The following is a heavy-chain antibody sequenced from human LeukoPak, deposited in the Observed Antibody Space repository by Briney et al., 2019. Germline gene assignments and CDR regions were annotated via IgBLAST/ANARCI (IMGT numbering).Heavy chain of an antibody. D-gene: IGHD2-2*02. V-gene: IGHV3-30-3*01. J-gene: IGHJ4*02. Sequence: GGSLRLSYAASGFPFSSYAMHWVRQAPGKGLEWVAVISYDGSNEYYADSVKGRFTIPRDNSKNTLYLQMNSLRAEDTAVYYCARDHCVGSTSCYTFDYWGQGTLVTVSS. CDR1: GFPFSSYA. CDR2: ISYDGSNE. CDR3: ARDHCVGSTSCYTFDY.